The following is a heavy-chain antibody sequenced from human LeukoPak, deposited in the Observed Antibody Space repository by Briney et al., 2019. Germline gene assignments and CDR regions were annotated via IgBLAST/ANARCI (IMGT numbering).Heavy chain of an antibody. Sequence: GGSLRLSCAASGFTFDDYAMHWVRQAPGKGLEWVSGISWNSGSIGYADSVKGRFTISRDNAKNSLYLQMNSLRAEDAAVYYCATFTMITPTYYYYYYYMDVWGKGTTVTISS. CDR1: GFTFDDYA. CDR2: ISWNSGSI. V-gene: IGHV3-9*01. CDR3: ATFTMITPTYYYYYYYMDV. J-gene: IGHJ6*03. D-gene: IGHD3-22*01.